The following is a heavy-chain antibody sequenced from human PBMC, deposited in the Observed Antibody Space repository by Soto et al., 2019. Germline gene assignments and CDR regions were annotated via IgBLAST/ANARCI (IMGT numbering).Heavy chain of an antibody. CDR3: ARGHWALDS. CDR2: IYYNGTT. J-gene: IGHJ5*01. V-gene: IGHV4-59*11. D-gene: IGHD3-16*01. Sequence: PSETLSITCTVSGASISHHYWSWIRQPPGKGLEYIAYIYYNGTTNSNPSLKGRVTISLDTSKRQVSLTLTSVTAADTAVYYCARGHWALDSWAQGTLVTVSS. CDR1: GASISHHY.